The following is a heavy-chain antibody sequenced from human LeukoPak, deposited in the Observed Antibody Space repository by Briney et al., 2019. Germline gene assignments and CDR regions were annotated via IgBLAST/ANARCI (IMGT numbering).Heavy chain of an antibody. D-gene: IGHD3-9*01. V-gene: IGHV3-23*01. J-gene: IGHJ4*02. CDR1: GFTFSSYA. CDR2: ICGGSGTT. CDR3: AKFYDILTGYFDY. Sequence: GGSLRLSCAASGFTFSSYAMSWVRQAPGKGLEWVSGICGGSGTTYYAFYADSVKGRVTVSRDNSKNTLYLQMNSLRAEDTAVYYCAKFYDILTGYFDYWGQGTLVTVSS.